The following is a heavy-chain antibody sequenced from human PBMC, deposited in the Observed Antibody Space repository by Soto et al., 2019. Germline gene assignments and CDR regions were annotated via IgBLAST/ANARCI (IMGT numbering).Heavy chain of an antibody. Sequence: SETLSLTCTVSGGSISSYYWSWIRQPPGKGLEWIGYIYYSGSTNYNPSLKSRVTISVDTSKNQFSLKLSSVTAADTAVYYCARHRVNYYYYGMDVWGQGTTVT. CDR1: GGSISSYY. CDR2: IYYSGST. J-gene: IGHJ6*02. V-gene: IGHV4-59*08. CDR3: ARHRVNYYYYGMDV.